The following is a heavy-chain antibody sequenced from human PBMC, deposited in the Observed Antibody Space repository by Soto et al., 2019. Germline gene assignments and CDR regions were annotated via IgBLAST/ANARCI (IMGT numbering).Heavy chain of an antibody. V-gene: IGHV3-21*01. CDR1: GFTFSSYS. Sequence: EVQLVESGGGLVKPGGSLRLSCAASGFTFSSYSMNWVRQAPGKGLEWVSSISSSSSYIYYADSVKGRFTISRDNAKNSLYLQMNSLRAEETAVYYCARATDYYDFWIGTSAYYYYYYMDVWGKGTTVTVSS. D-gene: IGHD3-3*01. CDR3: ARATDYYDFWIGTSAYYYYYYMDV. J-gene: IGHJ6*03. CDR2: ISSSSSYI.